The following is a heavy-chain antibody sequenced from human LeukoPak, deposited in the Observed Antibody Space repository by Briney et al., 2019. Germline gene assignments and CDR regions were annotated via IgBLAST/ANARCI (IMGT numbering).Heavy chain of an antibody. D-gene: IGHD6-13*01. CDR3: ATDSTGSSWYRDWFDP. CDR2: FDPEDGET. J-gene: IGHJ5*02. V-gene: IGHV1-24*01. CDR1: GYTLTELS. Sequence: ASVKVSCKVSGYTLTELSMHWVRQAPGKGLEWMGGFDPEDGETIYAQKFQGRVTMTEDTSTDTAHMELSSLRSEDTAVYYCATDSTGSSWYRDWFDPWGQGTLVTVSS.